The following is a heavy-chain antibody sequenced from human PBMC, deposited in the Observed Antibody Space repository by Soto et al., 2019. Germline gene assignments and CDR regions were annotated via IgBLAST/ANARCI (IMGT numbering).Heavy chain of an antibody. Sequence: HPGGSLRLSCAASGFTFSSYSMNWVRQAPGKGLEWVSYISYGGGTTYYADSVKGRFTISRDNSKNTLYLQMNSLRAEDTALYYCAKNPGYYYDSTGYHFDYWGQGTLVTVSS. CDR2: ISYGGGTT. D-gene: IGHD3-22*01. V-gene: IGHV3-23*01. CDR1: GFTFSSYS. CDR3: AKNPGYYYDSTGYHFDY. J-gene: IGHJ4*02.